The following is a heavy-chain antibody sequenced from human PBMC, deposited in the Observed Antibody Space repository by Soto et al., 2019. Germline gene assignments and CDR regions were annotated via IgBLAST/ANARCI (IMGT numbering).Heavy chain of an antibody. Sequence: QVQLQQWGAGLLKPSETLSLTCAVHGGSFNAYYWSWVRQPPGKGLEWVGDISGDISQSGSTNYSPSLKSRVTISLDRSRNQFSLNLTSVTAADTAVYYCARRAAAGTRWFDPWGQGTLVTVSS. J-gene: IGHJ5*02. D-gene: IGHD6-13*01. CDR1: GGSFNAYY. V-gene: IGHV4-34*01. CDR2: ISQSGST. CDR3: ARRAAAGTRWFDP.